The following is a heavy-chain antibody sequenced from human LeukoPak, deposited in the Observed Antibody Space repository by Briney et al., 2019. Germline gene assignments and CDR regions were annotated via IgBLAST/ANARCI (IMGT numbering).Heavy chain of an antibody. J-gene: IGHJ6*02. D-gene: IGHD5/OR15-5a*01. Sequence: SGRSLRLSCAASGFTSSSYGMHWVRQAPGKGLEWVAVISYDGRNKYYADSVKGRFTISRDNSKNTLYLQMNSLRAEDTAVYYCARTVAISTKYYYGMDVWGQGTTVTVSS. CDR3: ARTVAISTKYYYGMDV. V-gene: IGHV3-30*03. CDR1: GFTSSSYG. CDR2: ISYDGRNK.